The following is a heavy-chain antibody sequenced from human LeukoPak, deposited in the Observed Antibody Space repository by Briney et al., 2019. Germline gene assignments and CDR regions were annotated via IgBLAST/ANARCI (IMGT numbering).Heavy chain of an antibody. D-gene: IGHD3-22*01. CDR2: MNPNSGNT. J-gene: IGHJ4*02. V-gene: IGHV1-8*01. CDR3: ARGTSYDSSGYTDY. Sequence: ASVTVSCKASGYTFTSYDINWVRQAPGQGLEWMGWMNPNSGNTGYAQKFQGRVTMTRNTSISTAYMELSSLRSEDTAVYYCARGTSYDSSGYTDYWGQGTLVTVSS. CDR1: GYTFTSYD.